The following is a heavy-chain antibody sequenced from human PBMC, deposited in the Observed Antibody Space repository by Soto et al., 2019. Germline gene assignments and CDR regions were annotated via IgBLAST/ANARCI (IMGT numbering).Heavy chain of an antibody. V-gene: IGHV4-61*08. CDR1: GGSISSGGYY. CDR3: ARVGYLGYCTSTRCPNFDY. Sequence: SETLSLTCTVSGGSISSGGYYWSWIRQPPGKGLEWIGEISNSGSTNYNPSLKSRVTISADASKNQFSLKLSSVTAADTAVYYCARVGYLGYCTSTRCPNFDYWGQGTLDTVSS. J-gene: IGHJ4*02. CDR2: ISNSGST. D-gene: IGHD2-2*01.